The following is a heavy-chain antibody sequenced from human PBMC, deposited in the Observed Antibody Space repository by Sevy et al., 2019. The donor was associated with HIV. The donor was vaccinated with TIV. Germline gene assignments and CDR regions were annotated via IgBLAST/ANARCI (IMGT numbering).Heavy chain of an antibody. D-gene: IGHD3-10*01. CDR1: GDTISDYH. J-gene: IGHJ6*03. CDR2: IFGSVGRT. Sequence: SETLSLTCSVSGDTISDYHWTWLRQPAGKGLEWIGHIFGSVGRTHFNPSLKTRVTMSVDRSKNQLSLMLTSVTTADPAVCYWARGGERIRGVIGCGYAFFHMDVWGTGTTVTVSS. CDR3: ARGGERIRGVIGCGYAFFHMDV. V-gene: IGHV4-4*07.